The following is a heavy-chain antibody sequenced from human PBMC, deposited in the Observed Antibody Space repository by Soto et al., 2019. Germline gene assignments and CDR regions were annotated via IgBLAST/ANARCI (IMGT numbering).Heavy chain of an antibody. J-gene: IGHJ3*02. Sequence: VKVSCKASGYTFTGYYMHWVRQAPGQGLEWMGWINPNSGGTNYAQKFQGWVTMTRDTSISTAYMELSRLRSDDTAVYYCARGITMVRGVLLDAFDIWGQGTMVTVSS. V-gene: IGHV1-2*04. CDR2: INPNSGGT. CDR3: ARGITMVRGVLLDAFDI. CDR1: GYTFTGYY. D-gene: IGHD3-10*01.